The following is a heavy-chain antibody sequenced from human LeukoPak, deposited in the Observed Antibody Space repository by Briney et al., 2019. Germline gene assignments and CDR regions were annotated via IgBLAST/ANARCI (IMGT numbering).Heavy chain of an antibody. CDR2: IYYTGST. V-gene: IGHV4-59*01. D-gene: IGHD6-6*01. Sequence: SETLSLTCTVSGGSISTYYWSWIRQPPGKGLEWIGYIYYTGSTSYNPSLNSRVTMSVDTSKNQFSLKLSSVTAADTAVYYCARGGAARNLRGVGLDPWGQGTLVTVSS. CDR1: GGSISTYY. J-gene: IGHJ5*02. CDR3: ARGGAARNLRGVGLDP.